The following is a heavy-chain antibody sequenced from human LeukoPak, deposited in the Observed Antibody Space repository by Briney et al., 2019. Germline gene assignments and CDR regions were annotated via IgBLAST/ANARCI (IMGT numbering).Heavy chain of an antibody. CDR3: ARGRWGSDY. CDR2: INHSGST. D-gene: IGHD3-16*01. J-gene: IGHJ4*02. CDR1: GGSFSGYY. Sequence: PSETLSLTCAVYGGSFSGYYGSWIRQPPGKGLEWIGEINHSGSTNYNPSLKSRVTISVDTSNNQFALKLSSVTAADTAVYYCARGRWGSDYWGQGTLVTVSS. V-gene: IGHV4-34*01.